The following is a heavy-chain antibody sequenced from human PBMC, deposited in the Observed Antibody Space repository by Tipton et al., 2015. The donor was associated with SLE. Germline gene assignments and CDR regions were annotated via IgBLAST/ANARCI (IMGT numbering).Heavy chain of an antibody. J-gene: IGHJ4*02. V-gene: IGHV1-18*01. CDR3: ARVRVDTAMGVFDF. CDR1: GYTFSTNS. Sequence: QVQLVQSGPEVKKPGAPVKVSCKASGYTFSTNSITWVRQAPGQGLEWMGWISTYNGNTNYAQKLQGRVTMTSDTSTSTAYMELRSLRSDDTAIYYCARVRVDTAMGVFDFWGQGTLVTVSS. CDR2: ISTYNGNT. D-gene: IGHD5-18*01.